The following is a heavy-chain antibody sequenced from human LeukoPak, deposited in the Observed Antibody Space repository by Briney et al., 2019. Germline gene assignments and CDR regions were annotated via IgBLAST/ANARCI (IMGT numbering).Heavy chain of an antibody. CDR2: INPNSGGT. V-gene: IGHV1-2*02. CDR1: GYTFTAYY. CDR3: ARGPAYSQYCANGVCYFLDH. J-gene: IGHJ4*02. D-gene: IGHD2-8*01. Sequence: GASVKVSCKASGYTFTAYYMHWVRQAPGQGLEWMGWINPNSGGTKYVQNFQGRVTMTRDTSISTAYMELSGLRSDDTAVYYCARGPAYSQYCANGVCYFLDHWGQGALATVSS.